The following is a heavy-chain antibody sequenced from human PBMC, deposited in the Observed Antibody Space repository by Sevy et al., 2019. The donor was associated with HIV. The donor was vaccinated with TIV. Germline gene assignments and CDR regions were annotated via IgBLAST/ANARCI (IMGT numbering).Heavy chain of an antibody. CDR1: GFTFSDYY. J-gene: IGHJ4*02. CDR2: ISSSGSTI. V-gene: IGHV3-11*01. Sequence: GGSLRLSCAASGFTFSDYYMSWIRQAPGKGLEWVSYISSSGSTIYYADSVKGRFTISRDNAKNSLYLQMSSLRAEDTAVYYCARDLGYSYGYEGGFDYWGQGTLVTVSS. CDR3: ARDLGYSYGYEGGFDY. D-gene: IGHD5-18*01.